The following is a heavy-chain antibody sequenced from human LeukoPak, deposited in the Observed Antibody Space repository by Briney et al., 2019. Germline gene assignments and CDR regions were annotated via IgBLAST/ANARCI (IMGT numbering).Heavy chain of an antibody. Sequence: GGSLRLSCAASGFTFSSYGMHWVRQAPGKGLEWVAFIRYDGSNKYYADSVKGRFTISRDNSKNTLYLQMNSLRAEDTAVYYCARLTYYYDSSGSTNWFDPWGQGTLVTVSS. D-gene: IGHD3-22*01. CDR1: GFTFSSYG. V-gene: IGHV3-30*02. J-gene: IGHJ5*02. CDR2: IRYDGSNK. CDR3: ARLTYYYDSSGSTNWFDP.